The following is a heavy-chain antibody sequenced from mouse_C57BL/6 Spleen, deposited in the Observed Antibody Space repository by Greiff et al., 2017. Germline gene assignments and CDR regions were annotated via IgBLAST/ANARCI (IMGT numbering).Heavy chain of an antibody. CDR1: GFTFSNYW. CDR2: IRLKSDNYAT. Sequence: EVKLVESGGGLVQPGGSMKLSCVASGFTFSNYWMNWVRQSPEQGLEWVAQIRLKSDNYATHYAESVKGRFTISRDDSKSSVYLQMNNLRAEDTGIYYCTDDGYPYYAMDYWGQGTSVTVSS. V-gene: IGHV6-3*01. J-gene: IGHJ4*01. CDR3: TDDGYPYYAMDY. D-gene: IGHD2-3*01.